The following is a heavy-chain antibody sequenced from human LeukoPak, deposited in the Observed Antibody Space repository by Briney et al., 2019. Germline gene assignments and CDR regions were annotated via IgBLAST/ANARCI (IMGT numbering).Heavy chain of an antibody. CDR3: AXPXFSAYDGDAFDI. Sequence: GGSLRLSCAASGFTFSDYYMGWIRQAPGKGLDWISYISRGANTIYYADSVGGRFTISRDDARNSLYLQMNSLRAEDTAVYYCAXPXFSAYDGDAFDIWGQGTMVTVSS. V-gene: IGHV3-11*01. CDR1: GFTFSDYY. J-gene: IGHJ3*02. CDR2: ISRGANTI. D-gene: IGHD5-12*01.